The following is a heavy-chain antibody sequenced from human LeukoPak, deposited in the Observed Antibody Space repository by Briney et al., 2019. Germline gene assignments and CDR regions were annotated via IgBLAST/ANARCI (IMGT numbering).Heavy chain of an antibody. CDR2: INHSGST. J-gene: IGHJ4*02. Sequence: MSSETLSLTCAVYGGSFSGYYWSWIRQPPGKGLEWIGEINHSGSTNYNPSLKSRVTISVDTSKNQFSLKLSSVTAADTAVYYCARHTSGIAAAGIDYWGQGTLVTVSS. CDR1: GGSFSGYY. D-gene: IGHD6-13*01. CDR3: ARHTSGIAAAGIDY. V-gene: IGHV4-34*01.